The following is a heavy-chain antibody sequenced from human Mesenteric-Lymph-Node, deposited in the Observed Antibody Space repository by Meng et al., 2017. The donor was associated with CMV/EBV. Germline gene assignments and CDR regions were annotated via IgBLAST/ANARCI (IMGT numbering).Heavy chain of an antibody. CDR1: GATFSNYA. Sequence: KASGATFSNYAISWVRQAPGQGLEWMGGINTGNGDTKSSRKFQGRVTITRDTSASTAYMEMSSLTSEDTAVYYCARAYYGSGGYYDYWGQGTLVTVSS. CDR3: ARAYYGSGGYYDY. J-gene: IGHJ4*02. D-gene: IGHD3-10*01. V-gene: IGHV1-3*04. CDR2: INTGNGDT.